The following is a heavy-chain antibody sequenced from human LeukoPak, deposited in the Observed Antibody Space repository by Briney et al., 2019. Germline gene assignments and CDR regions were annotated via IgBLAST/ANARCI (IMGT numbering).Heavy chain of an antibody. CDR2: IIPIFGTA. CDR3: ARVDYYGSGSFDY. CDR1: GGTFSSYA. J-gene: IGHJ4*02. D-gene: IGHD3-10*01. V-gene: IGHV1-69*13. Sequence: ASVKVSCKASGGTFSSYAISWVRQAPAQGLEWMGGIIPIFGTANYAQKFQGRVTITADESTSTAYMELSSLRSEDTAVYYCARVDYYGSGSFDYWGQGTLVTVSS.